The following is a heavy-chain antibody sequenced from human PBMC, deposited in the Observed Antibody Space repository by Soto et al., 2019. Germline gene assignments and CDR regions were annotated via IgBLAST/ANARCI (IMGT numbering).Heavy chain of an antibody. CDR1: GGSISSGDYY. CDR2: IYYSGST. Sequence: QVQLQESGPGLVKPSQTLSLTCTVSGGSISSGDYYWSWIRQPPGKGLEGIGYIYYSGSTYYNPSLKSRVTITVDTSKNQSALKVSSVTSADTAVYYCARDGEGPYGMDVWGQGTTVTVSS. V-gene: IGHV4-30-4*01. CDR3: ARDGEGPYGMDV. J-gene: IGHJ6*02.